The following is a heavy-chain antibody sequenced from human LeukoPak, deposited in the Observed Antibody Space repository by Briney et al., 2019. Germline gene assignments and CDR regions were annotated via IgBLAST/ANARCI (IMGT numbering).Heavy chain of an antibody. Sequence: GGSLRLSCAASGFTFSNYAMTWARRAPGKGLEWVSTISYSGGDTYYADSVRGRFTISRDNSRDTVYLQMNNLRAEDTAIYFCVKRGSNYGPFDNWGQGTLVTASS. CDR1: GFTFSNYA. V-gene: IGHV3-23*01. J-gene: IGHJ4*02. CDR3: VKRGSNYGPFDN. CDR2: ISYSGGDT. D-gene: IGHD5-18*01.